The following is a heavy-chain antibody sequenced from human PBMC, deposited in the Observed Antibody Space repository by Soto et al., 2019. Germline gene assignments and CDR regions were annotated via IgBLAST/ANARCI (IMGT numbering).Heavy chain of an antibody. V-gene: IGHV3-53*01. CDR2: MHRGGTT. CDR1: GLSVWTTA. CDR3: ARGHTTLVAHFDC. J-gene: IGHJ4*02. D-gene: IGHD1-1*01. Sequence: GGSLRLSCAACGLSVWTTAVAGARKATGKGLYWVSLMHRGGTTDNADSVKGRFTTSRDKSKNTLYLHMNGQRVEVISVYYCARGHTTLVAHFDCWGQGTLVTVYS.